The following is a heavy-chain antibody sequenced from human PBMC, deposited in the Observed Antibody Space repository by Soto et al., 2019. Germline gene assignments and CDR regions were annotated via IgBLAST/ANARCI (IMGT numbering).Heavy chain of an antibody. CDR1: GGTFSSYT. CDR3: ARDVPAPDILTGYGFDP. V-gene: IGHV1-69*04. Sequence: SVKVSCKASGGTFSSYTISWVRQAPGQGLEWMGRIIPILGIANYAQKFQGRVTITADKSTSTAYMELSSLRSEDTAVYYCARDVPAPDILTGYGFDPWGQGTLVTVSS. D-gene: IGHD3-9*01. J-gene: IGHJ5*02. CDR2: IIPILGIA.